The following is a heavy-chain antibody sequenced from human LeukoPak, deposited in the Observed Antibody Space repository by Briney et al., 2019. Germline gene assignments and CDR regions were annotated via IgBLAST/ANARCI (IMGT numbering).Heavy chain of an antibody. CDR1: GFTFSSYS. D-gene: IGHD3-10*02. V-gene: IGHV3-48*04. CDR2: ISSSGSTI. CDR3: AELGITMIGGV. Sequence: QSGGSLRLSCAASGFTFSSYSMNWVRQAPGKGLEWVSYISSSGSTIYYADSVKGRFTISRDNAKNSLYLQMNSLRAEDMAVYYCAELGITMIGGVWGKGTTVTISS. J-gene: IGHJ6*04.